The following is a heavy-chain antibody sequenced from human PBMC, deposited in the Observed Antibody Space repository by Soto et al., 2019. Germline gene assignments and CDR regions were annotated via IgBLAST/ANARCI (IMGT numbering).Heavy chain of an antibody. V-gene: IGHV4-31*03. D-gene: IGHD3-22*01. CDR2: IYYSGST. J-gene: IGHJ3*02. CDR3: ASGRGRRSSGYAFDI. CDR1: GGSISSGGYY. Sequence: QVQLQESGPGLVKPSQTLSLTCTFSGGSISSGGYYWSWISPHQGKGLEWIGYIYYSGSTYYNPSLESRITLSVDTSKNQCCLKLSSVTAADTAVYYCASGRGRRSSGYAFDIWGQGTMVTVSS.